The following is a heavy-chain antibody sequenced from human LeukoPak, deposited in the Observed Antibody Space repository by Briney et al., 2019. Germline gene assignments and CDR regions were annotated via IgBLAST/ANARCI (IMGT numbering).Heavy chain of an antibody. CDR3: ARDGGHYDILTGYYNQRDY. J-gene: IGHJ4*02. D-gene: IGHD3-9*01. V-gene: IGHV3-21*01. Sequence: KTGGSLRLSCAASGFTFSSYSMNWVRQAPGKGLEWVSSISSSNSYIYYADSVKGRFTISRDNAKNSLYLQMNSLRAEDTAVYYCARDGGHYDILTGYYNQRDYWGQGTLVTVSS. CDR1: GFTFSSYS. CDR2: ISSSNSYI.